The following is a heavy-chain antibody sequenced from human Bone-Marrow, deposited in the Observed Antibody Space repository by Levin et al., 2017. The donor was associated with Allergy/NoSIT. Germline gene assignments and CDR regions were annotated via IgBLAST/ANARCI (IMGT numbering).Heavy chain of an antibody. CDR2: ISGSGGST. D-gene: IGHD3-22*01. CDR3: AKDRITMSDY. CDR1: GFTFSSYV. J-gene: IGHJ4*02. Sequence: GESLKISCAASGFTFSSYVMTWVRQGPGKGLEWVSTISGSGGSTYYADSVKGRFTISRDNSKDTLYLQMNSLRAEDTAVYYCAKDRITMSDYWGQGTLVTVSS. V-gene: IGHV3-23*01.